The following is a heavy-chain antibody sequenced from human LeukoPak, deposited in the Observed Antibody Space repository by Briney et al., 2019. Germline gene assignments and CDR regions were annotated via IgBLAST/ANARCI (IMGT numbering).Heavy chain of an antibody. Sequence: ALVKVSCKASGYTLTAYYTYWVRQAPGQGLEWMGRINPNSGGTDYAQNFQGRVTMTRDTSISTAYMELSRLRSDDTAVYYCARGYCSGGTCYLVENWLDPWGQGTLVTVSS. V-gene: IGHV1-2*06. D-gene: IGHD2-15*01. CDR1: GYTLTAYY. CDR2: INPNSGGT. CDR3: ARGYCSGGTCYLVENWLDP. J-gene: IGHJ5*02.